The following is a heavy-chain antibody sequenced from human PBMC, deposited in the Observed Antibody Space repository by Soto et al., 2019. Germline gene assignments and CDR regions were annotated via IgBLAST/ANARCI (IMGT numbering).Heavy chain of an antibody. CDR1: GFTFSSYW. CDR3: ARIAYSSSWYLYNWFDP. Sequence: PGGSLRLSCAASGFTFSSYWMHWVRQAPGKGLVWVSRINSVGSSTSYADSVKGRFTISRDNAKNTLYLQMNSLRAEDTAVYYCARIAYSSSWYLYNWFDPWGQGTLVTVSS. J-gene: IGHJ5*02. CDR2: INSVGSST. V-gene: IGHV3-74*01. D-gene: IGHD6-13*01.